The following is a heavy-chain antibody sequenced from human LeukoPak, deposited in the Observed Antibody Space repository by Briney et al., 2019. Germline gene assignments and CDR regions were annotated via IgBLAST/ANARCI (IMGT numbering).Heavy chain of an antibody. CDR3: ARDSPSSDALDI. CDR2: IYSGSRP. CDR1: GFTVSDNA. Sequence: GGSLRLSCAASGFTVSDNAVNWVRQAPGKGLQWVSVIYSGSRPYYLDSVEGRFFISRDFAKNTVFLQMNSLRVEDTALYYCARDSPSSDALDIWGQGTMVTVSS. V-gene: IGHV3-66*01. D-gene: IGHD2-2*01. J-gene: IGHJ3*02.